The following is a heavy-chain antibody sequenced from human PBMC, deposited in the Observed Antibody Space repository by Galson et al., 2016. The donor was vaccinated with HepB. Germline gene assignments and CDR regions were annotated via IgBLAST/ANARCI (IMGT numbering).Heavy chain of an antibody. J-gene: IGHJ4*02. Sequence: SLRLSCAASGFIFNNAWMNWVRQAPGKGLEWVGRIKSKTDGGTTDYAAPVKGRFTIPRDGSKSTLYLQMNSLKTEDTAVYYSLAYPFWGQGTLVTVSS. CDR3: LAYPF. CDR1: GFIFNNAW. D-gene: IGHD2-2*01. CDR2: IKSKTDGGTT. V-gene: IGHV3-15*07.